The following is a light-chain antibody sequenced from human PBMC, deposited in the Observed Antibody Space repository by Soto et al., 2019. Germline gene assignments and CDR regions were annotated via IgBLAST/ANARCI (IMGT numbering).Light chain of an antibody. J-gene: IGKJ5*01. CDR1: QSISSK. V-gene: IGKV3-15*01. CDR2: GAS. Sequence: EIVLTQSPATLSVSPGERVTVSCRASQSISSKLGWYQQRPGQAPRLLIYGASTMATGIPARFSGSGSGTEFTLTISSLQSEDFAVYYCQQYDTCRRISFGQGTRLEMK. CDR3: QQYDTCRRIS.